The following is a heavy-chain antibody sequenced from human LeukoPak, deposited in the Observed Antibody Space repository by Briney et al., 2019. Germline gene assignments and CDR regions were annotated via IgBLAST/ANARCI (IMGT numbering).Heavy chain of an antibody. CDR2: INHSGST. CDR3: ATRADYYDSTSFDI. Sequence: SETLSLTCAVYGVSFSGYYWSWLRQPPGKGLEWIGEINHSGSTNYNPSLKSRVTISVDTSKNQFSLKLSSVTAADTAVYYCATRADYYDSTSFDIWGQGTMVTVSS. CDR1: GVSFSGYY. D-gene: IGHD3-22*01. J-gene: IGHJ3*02. V-gene: IGHV4-34*01.